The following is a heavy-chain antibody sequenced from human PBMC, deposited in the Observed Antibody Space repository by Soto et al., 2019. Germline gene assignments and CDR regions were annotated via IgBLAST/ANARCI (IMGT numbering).Heavy chain of an antibody. Sequence: DSVKVSCKASGYTFTSYGINWVRQAPGQGLEWMGWISGYNGNTMYAQKVQGRVTMTTDTSTSTVYMELRSLRSDDTALYYCARDGIAARPTPDYWGQGTLVTVSS. CDR2: ISGYNGNT. CDR3: ARDGIAARPTPDY. CDR1: GYTFTSYG. D-gene: IGHD6-6*01. J-gene: IGHJ4*02. V-gene: IGHV1-18*01.